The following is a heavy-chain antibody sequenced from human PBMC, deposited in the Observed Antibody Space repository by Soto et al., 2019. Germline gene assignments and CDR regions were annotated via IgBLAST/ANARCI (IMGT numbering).Heavy chain of an antibody. Sequence: AFETQCLTWAVAGGSGASYDGGWIRQTPGKGLEWVGQISHTGATNYNPSLKSRITVSVDTSKNQFSLSLTSVTSADTAVYYCASSRELPPVRPVYFDYWGPATQVTVSS. CDR2: ISHTGAT. CDR1: GGSGASYD. J-gene: IGHJ4*02. V-gene: IGHV4-59*02. CDR3: ASSRELPPVRPVYFDY. D-gene: IGHD1-7*01.